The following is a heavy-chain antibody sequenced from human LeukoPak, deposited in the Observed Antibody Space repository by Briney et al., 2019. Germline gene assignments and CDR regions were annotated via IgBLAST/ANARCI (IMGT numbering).Heavy chain of an antibody. J-gene: IGHJ4*02. V-gene: IGHV5-51*01. CDR1: GYSFTSYW. Sequence: GESLKISCKGSGYSFTSYWIGWVRQMPGKGLEWMGIIYPGDSDTRYSPSFQGQVTISADKSISTAYLQWSSLRASDTAMYYCARGRGGSGSYYSRKYFYYWGQGTLVTVSS. D-gene: IGHD3-10*01. CDR3: ARGRGGSGSYYSRKYFYY. CDR2: IYPGDSDT.